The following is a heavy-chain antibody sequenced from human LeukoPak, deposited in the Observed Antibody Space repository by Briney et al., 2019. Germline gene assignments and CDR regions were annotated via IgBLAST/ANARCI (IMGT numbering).Heavy chain of an antibody. CDR3: ARGRPPSIVVVPAARSPNWFDP. V-gene: IGHV1-18*01. J-gene: IGHJ5*02. CDR1: GYTFTSYG. Sequence: ASVKVSCKASGYTFTSYGISWVRQAPGQGLEWMGWISAYNGNTNYAQKLQGRVTMTTDTSTSTAYMELRSLRSDDTAVYYCARGRPPSIVVVPAARSPNWFDPWGQGTLVTVSS. D-gene: IGHD2-2*01. CDR2: ISAYNGNT.